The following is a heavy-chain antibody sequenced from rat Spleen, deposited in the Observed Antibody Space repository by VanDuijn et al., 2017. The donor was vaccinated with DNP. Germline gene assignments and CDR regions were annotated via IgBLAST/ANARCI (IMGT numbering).Heavy chain of an antibody. V-gene: IGHV5S13*01. CDR2: ITTDGVNT. CDR3: TRGGTYYFDY. CDR1: GFTFSNYD. J-gene: IGHJ2*01. Sequence: EVQLVESGGGLVQPGRSLRLSCAASGFTFSNYDMAWVRQAPEKGLEWVASITTDGVNTYYRDSVKGRFTISRDDAKNTLSLQMDSLRSEDTATYYCTRGGTYYFDYWGQGVMVTVSS.